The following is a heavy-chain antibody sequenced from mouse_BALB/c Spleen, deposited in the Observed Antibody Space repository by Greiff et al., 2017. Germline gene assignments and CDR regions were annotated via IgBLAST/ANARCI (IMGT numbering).Heavy chain of an antibody. D-gene: IGHD4-1*01. CDR1: GFTFSNYW. CDR3: TREGTGTVFDY. J-gene: IGHJ2*01. CDR2: IRLKSNNYAT. Sequence: EVQLQESGGGLVQPGGSMKLSCVASGFTFSNYWMNWVRQSPEKGLEWVAEIRLKSNNYATHYAESVKGRFTISRDDSKSSVYLQMNNLRAEDTGIYYCTREGTGTVFDYWGQGTTLTVSS. V-gene: IGHV6-6*02.